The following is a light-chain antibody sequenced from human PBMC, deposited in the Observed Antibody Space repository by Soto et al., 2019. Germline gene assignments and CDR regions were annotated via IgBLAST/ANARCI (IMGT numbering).Light chain of an antibody. Sequence: IVMTQAPLSLPVTTGEPTSISCRSSXSVLHSNGYNYLDWYLQKPGQSPQLLIYWGSNRSSGVPDRFSGSGSGTEFTLKISRVEAEDVGVYYCMQALQTAWTFGQGTKVDI. CDR2: WGS. CDR1: XSVLHSNGYNY. J-gene: IGKJ1*01. CDR3: MQALQTAWT. V-gene: IGKV2-28*01.